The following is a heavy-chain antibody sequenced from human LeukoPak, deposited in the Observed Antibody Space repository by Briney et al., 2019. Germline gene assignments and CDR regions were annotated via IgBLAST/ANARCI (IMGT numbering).Heavy chain of an antibody. D-gene: IGHD3-9*01. CDR3: ASGRYIDY. Sequence: KPSETLSLTCAVYGGSFSGYYWSWIRQPPGKGLEWIGEINHSGSTNYNPSLKSRVTISVDTSKNQFSLKLSSVTAADTAVYYCASGRYIDYWGQGTLVTVSS. V-gene: IGHV4-34*01. CDR1: GGSFSGYY. CDR2: INHSGST. J-gene: IGHJ4*02.